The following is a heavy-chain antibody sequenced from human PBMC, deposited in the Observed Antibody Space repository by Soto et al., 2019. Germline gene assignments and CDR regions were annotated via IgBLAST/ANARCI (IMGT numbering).Heavy chain of an antibody. CDR3: AREPEPAATTPYGMDV. CDR2: IYSGGST. Sequence: EVQLVESGGGLVQPGGSLRLSCAASGFTVSSNYMSWVRQAPGKGLEWVSVIYSGGSTYYADSVKGRFTISRHNSKNTVYLQMNSLRAEDTAVYYCAREPEPAATTPYGMDVWGQGTTVTVSS. V-gene: IGHV3-53*04. D-gene: IGHD4-17*01. J-gene: IGHJ6*02. CDR1: GFTVSSNY.